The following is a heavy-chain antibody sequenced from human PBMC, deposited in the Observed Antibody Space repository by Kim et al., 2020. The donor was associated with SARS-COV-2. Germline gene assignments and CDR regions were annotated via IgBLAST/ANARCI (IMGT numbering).Heavy chain of an antibody. CDR3: ARDRATPFDY. V-gene: IGHV3-30*01. CDR2: K. Sequence: KYYAEPEKGRISISRDNSKNTLYLQMNRLIAEDTAVYYCARDRATPFDYWGQGTLVTVSS. D-gene: IGHD1-26*01. J-gene: IGHJ4*02.